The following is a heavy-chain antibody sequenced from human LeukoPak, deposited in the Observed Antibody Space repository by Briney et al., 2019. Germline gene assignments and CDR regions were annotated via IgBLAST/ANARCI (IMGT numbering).Heavy chain of an antibody. D-gene: IGHD5-18*01. CDR1: GFTFSSYS. V-gene: IGHV3-21*01. Sequence: GGSLRLSCAASGFTFSSYSMNWVRQAPGKGLEWVSSISSSSSYIYYADSVKGRFTISRDNAKNSLYLQMNSLRAEDTAVYYCARGGAGRGYSYGYTLGGMDVWGQGTTVTVSS. CDR3: ARGGAGRGYSYGYTLGGMDV. J-gene: IGHJ6*02. CDR2: ISSSSSYI.